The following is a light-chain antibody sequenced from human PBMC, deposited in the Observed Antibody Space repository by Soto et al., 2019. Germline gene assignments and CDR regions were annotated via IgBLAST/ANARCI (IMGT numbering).Light chain of an antibody. Sequence: QSALAQPASVSGSPGQSITISCTGTSSAVGAYNSVSWYQQHPHKAPQVIIYKGTQRPSGISNRFSGSTSGTVASLTISGLQADDEADYFCCSSAPESTYVFGTGTKVTVL. J-gene: IGLJ1*01. CDR3: CSSAPESTYV. V-gene: IGLV2-23*01. CDR2: KGT. CDR1: SSAVGAYNS.